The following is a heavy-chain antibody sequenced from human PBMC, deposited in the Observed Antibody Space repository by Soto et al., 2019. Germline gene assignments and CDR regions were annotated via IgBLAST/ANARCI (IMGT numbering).Heavy chain of an antibody. D-gene: IGHD4-4*01. Sequence: SETLSLTCTVSWGSISSYYWSWIRQPPGKGLEWIGYIYYSGSTNYNPSLKSRVTISVDTSNNPFSLELRYVTAADTAVYYCARARFYSTYADYYCYYGIDLCGKGQTITVSS. CDR3: ARARFYSTYADYYCYYGIDL. J-gene: IGHJ6*04. CDR2: IYYSGST. V-gene: IGHV4-59*01. CDR1: WGSISSYY.